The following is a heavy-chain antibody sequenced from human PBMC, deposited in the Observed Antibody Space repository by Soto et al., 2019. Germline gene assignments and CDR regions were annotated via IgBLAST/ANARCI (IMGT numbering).Heavy chain of an antibody. D-gene: IGHD5-12*01. V-gene: IGHV3-33*01. CDR1: GFTFSSHA. CDR3: ARDPGYSGFDFDY. CDR2: IWYDGSKK. Sequence: QVQLVESGGGVVQPGRSLRLSCAASGFTFSSHAMLWVRQAPGKGLEWVAVIWYDGSKKYYADSVKGRFTVARDDSKNTLSLQMNSLRVEDTAVYYCARDPGYSGFDFDYWGQGTLVTVSS. J-gene: IGHJ4*02.